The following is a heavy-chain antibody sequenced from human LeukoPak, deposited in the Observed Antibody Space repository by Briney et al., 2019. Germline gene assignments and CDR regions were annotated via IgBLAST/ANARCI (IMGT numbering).Heavy chain of an antibody. D-gene: IGHD3-16*02. CDR1: GGSISSYY. CDR2: IYYSGST. V-gene: IGHV4-59*08. J-gene: IGHJ3*02. Sequence: SETLSLTCTVSGGSISSYYWSWIRQPPGKGPEWIGYIYYSGSTNYNPSLKSRVTISVDTSKNQFSLKLSSVTAADTAVYYCARLGGPYYDYVWGSYRYTGFDAFDTWGQGTMVTVSS. CDR3: ARLGGPYYDYVWGSYRYTGFDAFDT.